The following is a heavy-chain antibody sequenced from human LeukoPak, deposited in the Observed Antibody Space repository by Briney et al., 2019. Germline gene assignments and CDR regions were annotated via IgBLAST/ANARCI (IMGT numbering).Heavy chain of an antibody. V-gene: IGHV1-8*01. Sequence: GASVKVSCKASGHTFTSHDTNWVRQATGLGLEWLGWMSPKSGNTGYAQKFQGRVTMTRDTSISTAYMELSSLRFDDTAVYFCTREKDCADGICYEDWGQGTLVTVSS. J-gene: IGHJ4*02. D-gene: IGHD2-8*01. CDR1: GHTFTSHD. CDR3: TREKDCADGICYED. CDR2: MSPKSGNT.